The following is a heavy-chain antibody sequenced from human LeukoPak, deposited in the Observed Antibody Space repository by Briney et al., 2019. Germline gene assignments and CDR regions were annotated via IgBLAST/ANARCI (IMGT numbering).Heavy chain of an antibody. CDR2: IWYDGSNK. V-gene: IGHV3-33*01. D-gene: IGHD3-16*01. CDR1: GFTSNNYA. Sequence: PGGSLRLSCAASGFTSNNYAMHWVRQAPGKGLEWVALIWYDGSNKYYGDSVKGRFTISRDNSKNTLYLQMNSLRVEDTAAYYCAREGSPMIREGNPFDYWGQGTLVTVSS. J-gene: IGHJ4*02. CDR3: AREGSPMIREGNPFDY.